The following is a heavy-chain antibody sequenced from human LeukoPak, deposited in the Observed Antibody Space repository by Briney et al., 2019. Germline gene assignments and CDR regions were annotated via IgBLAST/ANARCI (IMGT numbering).Heavy chain of an antibody. CDR2: ISYDGSNK. D-gene: IGHD4-11*01. CDR1: GFTFSSYG. Sequence: GGSLRLSCAASGFTFSSYGMHWVRQAPGKGLEWVAVISYDGSNKYYADSVKGRFTISRDNSKNTLYLQMSSLRAEDTAVYYCAKESPTTPAYYFDYWGQGTLVTVSS. CDR3: AKESPTTPAYYFDY. V-gene: IGHV3-30*18. J-gene: IGHJ4*02.